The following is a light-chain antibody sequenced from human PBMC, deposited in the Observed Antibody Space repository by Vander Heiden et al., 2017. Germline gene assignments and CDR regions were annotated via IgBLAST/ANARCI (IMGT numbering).Light chain of an antibody. Sequence: DIQMTKSPSSLSASVGDRVTITCRASQSIDNFLNWYQQKPGKAPKLLIYAASKLESWVPSRFSGSGSGTHFSLTISSLQPEDSATYFCQQSYSSPRITFGLGTRLEIE. J-gene: IGKJ5*01. CDR1: QSIDNF. CDR2: AAS. CDR3: QQSYSSPRIT. V-gene: IGKV1-39*01.